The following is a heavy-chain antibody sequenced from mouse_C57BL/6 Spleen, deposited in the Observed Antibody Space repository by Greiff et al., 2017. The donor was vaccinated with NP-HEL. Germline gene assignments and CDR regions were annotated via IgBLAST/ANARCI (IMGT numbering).Heavy chain of an antibody. J-gene: IGHJ3*01. CDR2: IWGVGST. CDR1: GFSLTSYG. CDR3: ASTYDYAWFAY. V-gene: IGHV2-6*01. D-gene: IGHD2-4*01. Sequence: VQVVESGPGLVAPSQSLSITCTVSGFSLTSYGVDWVRQSPGKGLEWLGVIWGVGSTNYNSALKSRLSISKDNSKSQVFLKMNSLQTDDTAMYYCASTYDYAWFAYWGQGTLVTVSA.